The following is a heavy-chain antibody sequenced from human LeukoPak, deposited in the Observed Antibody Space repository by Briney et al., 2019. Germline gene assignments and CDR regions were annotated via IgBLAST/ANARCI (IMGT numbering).Heavy chain of an antibody. CDR3: AKGSGSYDYFDS. V-gene: IGHV3-30*18. D-gene: IGHD1-26*01. Sequence: GRSLRLSCAASGFTFSTFALDWVRQAPGKGLEWVAGVSSDGSNTFYEDSVKGRFSISRDNSINTLYLQLNSLRVEDTAVYYCAKGSGSYDYFDSWGQGALVSVS. CDR2: VSSDGSNT. J-gene: IGHJ4*02. CDR1: GFTFSTFA.